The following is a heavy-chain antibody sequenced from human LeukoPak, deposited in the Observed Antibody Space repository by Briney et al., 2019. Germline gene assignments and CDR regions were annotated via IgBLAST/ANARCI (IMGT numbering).Heavy chain of an antibody. V-gene: IGHV6-1*01. CDR3: TREAPYSRSMDY. CDR1: GDSVSSNSAA. CDR2: TYYRSKWYN. J-gene: IGHJ4*02. D-gene: IGHD1-26*01. Sequence: SQTLSLTCAISGDSVSSNSAAWNWIRQSPSRGLEWLGRTYYRSKWYNDYAVSVKSRITINTDTSKSQFSLQLNSVTPEDTAVYYCTREAPYSRSMDYWGQGTLVTVSS.